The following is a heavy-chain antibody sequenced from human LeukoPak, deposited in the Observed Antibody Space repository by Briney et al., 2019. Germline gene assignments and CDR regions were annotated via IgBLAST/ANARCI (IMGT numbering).Heavy chain of an antibody. CDR3: MPGRGY. V-gene: IGHV3-7*01. J-gene: IGHJ4*02. Sequence: GGSLVLSCTASGFPFQSYWMNWVRQAPGKGLELVANINADGSDKYFMDSVKGRFSISRDNANNRLYLQMTSLRAEDTAVYYCMPGRGYWGQGTLVTVSS. CDR1: GFPFQSYW. CDR2: INADGSDK. D-gene: IGHD2-8*02.